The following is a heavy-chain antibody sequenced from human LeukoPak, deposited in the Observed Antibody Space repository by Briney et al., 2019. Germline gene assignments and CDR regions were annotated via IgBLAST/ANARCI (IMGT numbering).Heavy chain of an antibody. CDR3: ARGPPNSSGWYPTTWALRVFFFDY. CDR2: INPRIGDT. Sequence: SVKVSCKASGYTFTGFYIHWVRQAPGQGLEWMGRINPRIGDTNSARTFQGRVTMTRDTSISTAYMDLNRLTSDDTAVYYCARGPPNSSGWYPTTWALRVFFFDYWGQGTLVTVSS. J-gene: IGHJ4*02. V-gene: IGHV1-2*06. D-gene: IGHD6-19*01. CDR1: GYTFTGFY.